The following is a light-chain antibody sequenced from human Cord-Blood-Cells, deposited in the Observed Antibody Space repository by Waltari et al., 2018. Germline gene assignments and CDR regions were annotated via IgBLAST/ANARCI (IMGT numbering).Light chain of an antibody. CDR3: QQYYSTPWT. Sequence: DIVMTQSPDSMALSLGERAPIYCNSSQSVLYSSNNKNYLAWYQQKPGQPPKLLIYWASTRESGVPDRFSGSGSGTDFTLTISSLQAEDVAVYYCQQYYSTPWTFGQGTKVEIK. V-gene: IGKV4-1*01. J-gene: IGKJ1*01. CDR2: WAS. CDR1: QSVLYSSNNKNY.